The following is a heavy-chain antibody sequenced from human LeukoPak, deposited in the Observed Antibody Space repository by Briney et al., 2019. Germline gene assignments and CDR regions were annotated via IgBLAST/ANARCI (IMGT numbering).Heavy chain of an antibody. V-gene: IGHV3-48*03. CDR1: GFTFSSYE. CDR2: ISSSGSTI. D-gene: IGHD3-22*01. CDR3: ARGLGGYYDSSGYYEFDEYFQH. J-gene: IGHJ1*01. Sequence: GGSLRLSCAASGFTFSSYEMNWVRQAPGKGLEWVSYISSSGSTIYYADSVKGRFTISRDNAKNSLYLQMNSLRAEDTAVYYCARGLGGYYDSSGYYEFDEYFQHWGQGTLVTVS.